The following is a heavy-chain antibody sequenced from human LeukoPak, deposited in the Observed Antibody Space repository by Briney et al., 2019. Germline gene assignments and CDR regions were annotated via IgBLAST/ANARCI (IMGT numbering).Heavy chain of an antibody. V-gene: IGHV3-30*02. J-gene: IGHJ4*02. CDR3: AKEGTASKPSDLDY. D-gene: IGHD1/OR15-1a*01. CDR2: IRYNGDNK. CDR1: GFIFNDYG. Sequence: GGSLRLSCAASGFIFNDYGMHWVRQAPGKGLEWVAFIRYNGDNKYYVDSVKGRFTISRDNSKNTLYLQMNSLKPEDTAVYYCAKEGTASKPSDLDYWGQGTLVTVSS.